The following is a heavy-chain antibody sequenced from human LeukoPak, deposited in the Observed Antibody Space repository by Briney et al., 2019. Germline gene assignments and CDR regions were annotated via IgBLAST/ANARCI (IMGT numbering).Heavy chain of an antibody. D-gene: IGHD6-13*01. J-gene: IGHJ3*02. CDR1: GYTFTSYG. V-gene: IGHV1-18*01. CDR3: ARDVAIAAAGPDAFDI. Sequence: ASVKVSCKASGYTFTSYGISWVRQAPGQGLEWMGWISAYNGNTNYAQKLQGRVTMTKDTSTSTAYMELSSLTSDATVVYYCARDVAIAAAGPDAFDIWGQGTLVTVSS. CDR2: ISAYNGNT.